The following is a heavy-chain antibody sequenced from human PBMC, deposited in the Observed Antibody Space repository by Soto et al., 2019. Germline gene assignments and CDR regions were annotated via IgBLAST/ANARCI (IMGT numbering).Heavy chain of an antibody. D-gene: IGHD3-22*01. CDR1: GFTFSSND. V-gene: IGHV3-48*01. J-gene: IGHJ4*02. CDR2: ISSSSSPI. CDR3: AKNPGYYYDSTGYHFDY. Sequence: PGGSLRLSCAAAGFTFSSNDMNWVRQAPGEGLEWVSYISSSSSPIYYADSVRGRFTISRDNAKNSLYLQMNSLRAEDTAVYYCAKNPGYYYDSTGYHFDYWGQGTLVTVSS.